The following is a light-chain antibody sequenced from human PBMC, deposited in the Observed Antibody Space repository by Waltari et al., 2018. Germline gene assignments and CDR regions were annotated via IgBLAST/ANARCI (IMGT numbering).Light chain of an antibody. V-gene: IGKV4-1*01. CDR3: QQYYSTPWT. J-gene: IGKJ1*01. Sequence: DIVMTQSPDSLAVSLGERATINCKSSQSVLYSSNNKNFLAWYQQKPGQSPKLLFYWASTRESRVPDRFSGSGSGTDFTLTISSLQAEDVAVYYCQQYYSTPWTFGQGTKVEIK. CDR2: WAS. CDR1: QSVLYSSNNKNF.